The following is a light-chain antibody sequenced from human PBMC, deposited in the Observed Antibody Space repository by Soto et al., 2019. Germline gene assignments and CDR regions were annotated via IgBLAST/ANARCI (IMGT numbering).Light chain of an antibody. V-gene: IGKV3-15*01. J-gene: IGKJ4*01. Sequence: EIVMTQSPATLSVSPGERATLSCRASQSVSSNLAWYQQKPGQAPRLLIYGASTRATGIPARFSGSGSGTEFTLTISSLQPDDFATYYCQQYDTWLTFGGGTKVEIK. CDR2: GAS. CDR1: QSVSSN. CDR3: QQYDTWLT.